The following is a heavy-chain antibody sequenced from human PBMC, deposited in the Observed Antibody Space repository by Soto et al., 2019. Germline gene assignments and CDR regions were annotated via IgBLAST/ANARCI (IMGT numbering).Heavy chain of an antibody. CDR3: AKDRLARYCSGASCYGPDYYYYMDV. CDR2: ISGSGGST. V-gene: IGHV3-23*01. CDR1: GFTFSSYA. J-gene: IGHJ6*03. D-gene: IGHD2-15*01. Sequence: GGSLRLSCAASGFTFSSYAMSWVRQAPGKGLEWVSAISGSGGSTYYADSVKGRFTISRDNSKNKLYLQMNSLRAEDTALYYCAKDRLARYCSGASCYGPDYYYYMDVWGKGTTVTVSS.